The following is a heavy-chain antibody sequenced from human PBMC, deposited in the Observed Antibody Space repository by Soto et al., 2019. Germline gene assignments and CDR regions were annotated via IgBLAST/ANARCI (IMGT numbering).Heavy chain of an antibody. Sequence: EVQLVESGGGLVQPGGSLRLSCAASGFTFSNYAMHWVRQAPGKGLEYVSTISSNGGSTYYANSVKGRFTISRDNSKNTLYLQRGSLRAEDVAVYYCARGGAQFDYWGQGTLVTVSS. J-gene: IGHJ4*02. D-gene: IGHD1-26*01. CDR2: ISSNGGST. V-gene: IGHV3-64*01. CDR3: ARGGAQFDY. CDR1: GFTFSNYA.